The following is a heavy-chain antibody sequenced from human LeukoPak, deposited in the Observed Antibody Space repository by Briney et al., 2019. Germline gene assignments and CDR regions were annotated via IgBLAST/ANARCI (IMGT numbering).Heavy chain of an antibody. D-gene: IGHD6-19*01. CDR1: GFTFVDYG. Sequence: GGSLRLTCAACGFTFVDYGMSWVGQAPWRGREWVSGINWYGGRTGYADSVKGRFTISRDNAKNSLYLPMNSLRAEDTALYYCARDRKKWLVSELIDYWGQGTLVTVSS. CDR2: INWYGGRT. J-gene: IGHJ4*02. V-gene: IGHV3-20*04. CDR3: ARDRKKWLVSELIDY.